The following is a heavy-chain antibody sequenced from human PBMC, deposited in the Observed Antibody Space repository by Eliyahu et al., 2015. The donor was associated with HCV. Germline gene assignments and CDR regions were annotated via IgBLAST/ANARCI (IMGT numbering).Heavy chain of an antibody. CDR2: ISSSSSYT. J-gene: IGHJ4*02. CDR3: ARRHVEGYDY. Sequence: QXQLXESGGGLVKPGGXLXRSCAAXGFTYNYYMLVDLPTAGTFKLEWVSYISSSSSYTNYADSVKGRFTISRDNAKNSLYLQMNSLRAEDTAVYYCARRHVEGYDYWGQGTLVTVSS. CDR1: GFTYNYYM. V-gene: IGHV3-11*06. D-gene: IGHD3-3*01.